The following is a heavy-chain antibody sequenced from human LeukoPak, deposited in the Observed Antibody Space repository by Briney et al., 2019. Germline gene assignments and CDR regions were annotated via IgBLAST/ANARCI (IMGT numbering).Heavy chain of an antibody. J-gene: IGHJ4*02. V-gene: IGHV1-18*04. D-gene: IGHD2-15*01. Sequence: ASVKVSCKASGYTFTGYYIHWVRQAPGQGLEWMGWISAHNGNTNYAQKLQGRVTMTTDTSTSTAYMELRSLRSDDTAVYYCAREGRRGYFDYWGQGTLVTVSS. CDR2: ISAHNGNT. CDR3: AREGRRGYFDY. CDR1: GYTFTGYY.